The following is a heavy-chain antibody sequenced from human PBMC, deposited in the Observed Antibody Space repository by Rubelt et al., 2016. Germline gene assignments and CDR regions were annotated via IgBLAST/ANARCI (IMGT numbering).Heavy chain of an antibody. CDR3: ARAYGGNWFDY. V-gene: IGHV3-7*01. D-gene: IGHD4-23*01. CDR1: GFTFSSYW. J-gene: IGHJ4*02. Sequence: EVQLVESGGGLVQPGGSLRLSCAASGFTFSSYWMSWVRQAPGKGLEWVANIKQDGSEKSYVDSVKGRFTISGDNAKNSLYLQRNSLRAEDTAVYYGARAYGGNWFDYWGQGTLVTVSS. CDR2: IKQDGSEK.